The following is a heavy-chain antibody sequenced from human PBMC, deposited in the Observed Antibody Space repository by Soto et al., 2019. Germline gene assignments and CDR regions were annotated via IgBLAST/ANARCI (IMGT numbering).Heavy chain of an antibody. V-gene: IGHV1-69*02. Sequence: QVQLVQSGAEVKKPGSSVKVSCKASGGTFSSYTISWVRQAPGQGLEWMGRIIPILGIANYAQKFQGRGTITAAKATSTGYMELGSLISEDTAVYYCARGVEWLPHNGFDPWGQRTLGTVSS. J-gene: IGHJ5*02. CDR2: IIPILGIA. CDR1: GGTFSSYT. CDR3: ARGVEWLPHNGFDP. D-gene: IGHD5-12*01.